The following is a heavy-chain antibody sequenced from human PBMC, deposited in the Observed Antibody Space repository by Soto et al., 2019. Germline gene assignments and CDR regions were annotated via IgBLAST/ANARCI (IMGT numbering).Heavy chain of an antibody. V-gene: IGHV1-69*01. CDR1: GGTFSSYA. D-gene: IGHD1-7*01. CDR3: ARAHWVTGTTDHYYYYGMDV. Sequence: QVQLVQSGAEVKKPGSSVKVSCKASGGTFSSYAISWVRQAPGQGLEWMEGIIPIFGTANYAQKFQGRVTITADESTSTAYMELSSLRSEDTAVYYCARAHWVTGTTDHYYYYGMDVWGQGTTVTVSS. J-gene: IGHJ6*02. CDR2: IIPIFGTA.